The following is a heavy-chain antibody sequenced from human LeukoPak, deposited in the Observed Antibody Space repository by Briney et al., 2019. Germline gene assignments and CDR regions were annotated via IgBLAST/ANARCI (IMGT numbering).Heavy chain of an antibody. CDR1: GFTFSGSA. D-gene: IGHD6-13*01. V-gene: IGHV3-73*01. CDR3: TRHLSTFSSTWYYWFDP. Sequence: PGGSLKLSCAASGFTFSGSAMHWVRQASGKGLEWIGHIKTKPNSYATAYAASLKGRFTISRDDSKNTTYLQMNSLKTEDTAMYYCTRHLSTFSSTWYYWFDPWGQGTLVTVSS. J-gene: IGHJ5*02. CDR2: IKTKPNSYAT.